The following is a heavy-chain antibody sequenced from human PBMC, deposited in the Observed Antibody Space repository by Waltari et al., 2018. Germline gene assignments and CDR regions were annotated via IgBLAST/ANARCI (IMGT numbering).Heavy chain of an antibody. CDR3: ASSYSSGWYSTFDY. D-gene: IGHD6-19*01. CDR1: GGSISRSSYY. V-gene: IGHV4-39*01. Sequence: QLQLQESGPGLVKPSETLSLTCTVSGGSISRSSYYWGWIRQPPGKGLEWIGSIYYSGSTYYNPSLKSRVTISVDTSKNQFSLKLSSVTAADTAVYYCASSYSSGWYSTFDYWGQGTLVTVSS. CDR2: IYYSGST. J-gene: IGHJ4*02.